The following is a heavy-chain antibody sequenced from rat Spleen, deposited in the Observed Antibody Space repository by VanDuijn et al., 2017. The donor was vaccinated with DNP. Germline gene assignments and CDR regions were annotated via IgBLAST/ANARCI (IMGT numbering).Heavy chain of an antibody. J-gene: IGHJ2*01. CDR1: GFTFSNYA. CDR3: ARRDAWDY. CDR2: ITNSGGST. Sequence: EVQLVESGGGLVQPGRSLKLSCAASGFTFSNYAMAWVRQAPTKGLEWVASITNSGGSTYYRDSVKGRFTISRDNAKSTLYLQMDSLRSEDTATYYCARRDAWDYWGQGVMVTVSS. V-gene: IGHV5S23*01.